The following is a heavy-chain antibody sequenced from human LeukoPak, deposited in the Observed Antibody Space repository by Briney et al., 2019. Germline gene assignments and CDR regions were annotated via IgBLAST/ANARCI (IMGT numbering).Heavy chain of an antibody. CDR1: GGSISSYY. CDR2: IYSSGNT. Sequence: SETLSLTCIVSGGSISSYYWSWIRQPAGKGLEWIGRIYSSGNTNYNPSLKSRVTILVDKSKNQFSLKLSPVTAADTAVYYCARSGPIAVAGVDYWGQGTLVTVSS. D-gene: IGHD6-19*01. J-gene: IGHJ4*02. CDR3: ARSGPIAVAGVDY. V-gene: IGHV4-4*07.